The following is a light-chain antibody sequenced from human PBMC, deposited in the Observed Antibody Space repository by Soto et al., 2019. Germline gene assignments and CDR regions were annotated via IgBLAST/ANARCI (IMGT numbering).Light chain of an antibody. CDR3: CSYAGSYNYV. CDR1: SSDVAGYNF. J-gene: IGLJ1*01. CDR2: DVS. Sequence: QSALTQPRSVSGSPGQSVTISCTGTSSDVAGYNFVSWYQQHPGKAPKLMIYDVSKRPSGVPDRFSGSKSGYTASLTIPGLQAEDEADYYCCSYAGSYNYVFGTGTKV. V-gene: IGLV2-11*01.